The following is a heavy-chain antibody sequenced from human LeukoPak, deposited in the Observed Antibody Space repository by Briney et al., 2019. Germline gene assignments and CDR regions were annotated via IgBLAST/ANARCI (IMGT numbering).Heavy chain of an antibody. CDR2: IYSDGST. V-gene: IGHV3-66*01. CDR1: GITVSSNY. J-gene: IGHJ5*02. D-gene: IGHD3-22*01. CDR3: ARRAGDTSGEGWFDP. Sequence: GGSLRLSCAASGITVSSNYMSWVRQAPGKGLEWVSVIYSDGSTYYADSVKGRFTISRDNSKSTLYLQMNSLKPDDTAVYYCARRAGDTSGEGWFDPWGQGTLVTVSS.